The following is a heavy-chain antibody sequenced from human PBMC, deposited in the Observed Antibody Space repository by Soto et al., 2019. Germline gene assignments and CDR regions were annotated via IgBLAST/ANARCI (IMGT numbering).Heavy chain of an antibody. CDR2: INPSGGST. Sequence: VASVKVSCKASGYTFTSYYMHWVRQAPGQGLEWTGIINPSGGSTSYAQKFQGRVTMTRDTSTSTVYMELSSLRSEDTAVYYCARYSRDDYFDYWGQGTLVTVSS. V-gene: IGHV1-46*01. CDR3: ARYSRDDYFDY. D-gene: IGHD1-26*01. J-gene: IGHJ4*02. CDR1: GYTFTSYY.